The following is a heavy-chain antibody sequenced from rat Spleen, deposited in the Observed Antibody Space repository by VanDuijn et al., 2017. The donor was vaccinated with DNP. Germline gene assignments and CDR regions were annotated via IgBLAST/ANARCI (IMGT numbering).Heavy chain of an antibody. CDR3: ARGSTSIYWYFDF. Sequence: EVQLVESGGGLVQPGRSLKLSCAASGFIFSKYGMAWVRQAPTKGLEWVASISGSGGSTYYRDSVKGRFTISRDNAKNTLYLQMNSLRSEDTATYYCARGSTSIYWYFDFWGPGTMVTVSS. CDR1: GFIFSKYG. D-gene: IGHD3-1*01. CDR2: ISGSGGST. J-gene: IGHJ1*01. V-gene: IGHV5S13*01.